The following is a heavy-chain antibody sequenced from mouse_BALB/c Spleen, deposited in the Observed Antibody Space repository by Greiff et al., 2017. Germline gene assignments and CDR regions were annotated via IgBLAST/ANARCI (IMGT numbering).Heavy chain of an antibody. Sequence: EVHLVESGGGLVQPGGSMKLSCVASGFTFSNYWMNWVRQSPEKGLEWVAEIRLKSNNYATHYAESVKGRFTISRDDSKSSVYLQMNNLRAEDTGIYYCTRPGGKEAYWGQGTLVTVSA. CDR2: IRLKSNNYAT. CDR3: TRPGGKEAY. V-gene: IGHV6-6*02. D-gene: IGHD1-3*01. CDR1: GFTFSNYW. J-gene: IGHJ3*01.